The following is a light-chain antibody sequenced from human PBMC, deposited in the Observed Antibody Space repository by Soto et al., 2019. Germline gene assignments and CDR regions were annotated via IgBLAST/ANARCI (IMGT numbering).Light chain of an antibody. J-gene: IGKJ4*01. V-gene: IGKV4-1*01. Sequence: DILMTQSTDSLAVSLGERATINCKSSQSVLYSSNNKNYLAWYQQKPGQPPKLLIYWASTRESGVPDRFSGSGSGTDFTLTISSLQAEDVAVYYCQQYYSNPLTFGGGTKVDIK. CDR2: WAS. CDR3: QQYYSNPLT. CDR1: QSVLYSSNNKNY.